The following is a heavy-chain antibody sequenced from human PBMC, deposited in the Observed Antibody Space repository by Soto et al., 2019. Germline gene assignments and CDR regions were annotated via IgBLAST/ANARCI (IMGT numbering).Heavy chain of an antibody. CDR2: IIPIFGTA. CDR1: GGTFSSYA. CDR3: ARDRNYDYVWGSYRSGWFDP. J-gene: IGHJ5*02. D-gene: IGHD3-16*02. Sequence: SVKVSFKASGGTFSSYAISWVRQAPGQGLEWMGGIIPIFGTANYAQKFQGRVTITADESTSTAYMELSSLRSEDTAVYYCARDRNYDYVWGSYRSGWFDPWGQGTLVTVSS. V-gene: IGHV1-69*13.